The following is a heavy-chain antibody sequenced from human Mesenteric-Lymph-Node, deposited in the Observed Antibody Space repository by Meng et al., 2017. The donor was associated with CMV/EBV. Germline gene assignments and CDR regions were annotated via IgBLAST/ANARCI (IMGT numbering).Heavy chain of an antibody. CDR2: IRYDEINK. J-gene: IGHJ5*01. D-gene: IGHD2-15*01. CDR3: AKDVEAYCTGGTCYPSWFDS. CDR1: FSNYG. V-gene: IGHV3-30*02. Sequence: FSNYGMFWVRQAPGKGLEWLTYIRYDEINKDSGDSVKGRFTVSRDNSKNTMYLQMNSLRGDDTAVYYCAKDVEAYCTGGTCYPSWFDSWGQGTLVTVSS.